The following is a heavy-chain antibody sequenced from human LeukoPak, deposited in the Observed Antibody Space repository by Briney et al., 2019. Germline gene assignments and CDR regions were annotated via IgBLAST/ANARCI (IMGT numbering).Heavy chain of an antibody. CDR3: VRSDSTGYYDPSYFDY. CDR2: ISYDGSNK. V-gene: IGHV3-30*04. CDR1: GFSFSDYP. J-gene: IGHJ4*02. D-gene: IGHD3-22*01. Sequence: PGGSLRLSCAASGFSFSDYPMHWVRQAPGKGLDWVALISYDGSNKNYADSVKGRFTISRDNAKNTLYLQMISLRAEDTAVYYCVRSDSTGYYDPSYFDYWGQGTPVTVSS.